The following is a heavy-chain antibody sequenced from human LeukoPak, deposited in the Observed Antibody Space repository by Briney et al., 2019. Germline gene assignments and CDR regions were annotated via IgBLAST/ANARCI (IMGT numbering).Heavy chain of an antibody. J-gene: IGHJ4*02. CDR3: AKDRGIAARRFDY. CDR2: ISRNSGSI. CDR1: GFTFDDYA. Sequence: GGSLRLSFAASGFTFDDYAMHWVRQAPGKGLEWVSGISRNSGSIGYADSVKGRFTISRDNAKNSLYLQMNSLRAEDTAVYYCAKDRGIAARRFDYWGQGTLVTVSS. D-gene: IGHD6-6*01. V-gene: IGHV3-9*01.